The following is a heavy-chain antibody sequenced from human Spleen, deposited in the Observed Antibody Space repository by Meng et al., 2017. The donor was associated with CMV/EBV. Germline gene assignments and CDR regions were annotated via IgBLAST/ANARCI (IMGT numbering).Heavy chain of an antibody. CDR3: ARGPNYGAAEH. CDR1: GGSISSSSYY. V-gene: IGHV4-39*07. J-gene: IGHJ1*01. CDR2: IYYSGST. D-gene: IGHD4/OR15-4a*01. Sequence: GSLRLSCTVSGGSISSSSYYWGWIRQPPGKGLEWIGSIYYSGSTYYNPSLKSRVTISVDTSKNQFSLKLSSVTAADTAVYYCARGPNYGAAEHWGQGTLVTVSS.